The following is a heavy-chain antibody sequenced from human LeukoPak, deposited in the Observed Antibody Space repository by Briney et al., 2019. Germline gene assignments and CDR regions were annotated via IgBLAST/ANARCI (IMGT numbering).Heavy chain of an antibody. D-gene: IGHD4-17*01. CDR3: ASRLFAAYYGDYGRGWFDP. Sequence: PSQTLSLTCAVSGGSISSGGYSWSWIRQPPGKGLEWIGYIYYSGSTYYNPSLKSRVTISVDTSKNQFSLKLSSVTAADTAVYYCASRLFAAYYGDYGRGWFDPWGQGTLVTVSS. J-gene: IGHJ5*02. CDR1: GGSISSGGYS. V-gene: IGHV4-30-4*07. CDR2: IYYSGST.